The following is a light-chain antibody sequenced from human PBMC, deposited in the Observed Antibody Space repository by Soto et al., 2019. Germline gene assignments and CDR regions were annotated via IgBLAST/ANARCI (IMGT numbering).Light chain of an antibody. CDR2: DNN. V-gene: IGLV1-51*01. CDR3: GTWDSSLSADCV. CDR1: SSNIGNNY. J-gene: IGLJ1*01. Sequence: QSVLTQPPSVSAAPGQKVTISCSGSSSNIGNNYVSWYQQLPGTAPKLLIYDNNKRPSGIPDRFSGSKSGTSATLGITGLQTGDEADYYCGTWDSSLSADCVFGTGTKLTVL.